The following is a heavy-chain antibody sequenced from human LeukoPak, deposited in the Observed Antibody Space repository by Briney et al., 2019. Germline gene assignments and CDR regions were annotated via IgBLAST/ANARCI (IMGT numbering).Heavy chain of an antibody. CDR2: INPNSGGT. V-gene: IGHV1-2*02. J-gene: IGHJ3*02. Sequence: ASVKVSYKASGYTFTGYYMHWVRQAPGQGLEWMGWINPNSGGTNYAQKFQGRVTMTRDTSISTAYMELSRLRSDDTAVYYCVRARGFWSGYDAFDIWGQGTMVTVSS. CDR1: GYTFTGYY. CDR3: VRARGFWSGYDAFDI. D-gene: IGHD3-3*01.